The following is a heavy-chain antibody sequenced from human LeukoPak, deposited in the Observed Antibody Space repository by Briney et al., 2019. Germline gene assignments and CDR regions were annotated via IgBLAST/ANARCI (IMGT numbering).Heavy chain of an antibody. Sequence: ASVKVSCKASGYTFTDYYMHWVRQVPGQGLEWVGRINPNSGGTNYAQKFQGRVTMTRDTSISTAYMELTRLTSDDTAVYYCAKAKTIVGTFGFDYWGQGTLVTVSS. CDR2: INPNSGGT. CDR1: GYTFTDYY. D-gene: IGHD2/OR15-2a*01. J-gene: IGHJ4*02. V-gene: IGHV1-2*06. CDR3: AKAKTIVGTFGFDY.